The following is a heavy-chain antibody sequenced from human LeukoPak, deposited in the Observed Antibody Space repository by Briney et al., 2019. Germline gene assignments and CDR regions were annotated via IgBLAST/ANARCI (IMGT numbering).Heavy chain of an antibody. CDR1: GGSISSGSYY. V-gene: IGHV4-61*02. CDR3: AREGPATAIREIWFDP. Sequence: SQTLSLTCTVSGGSISSGSYYWSWIRQPPGKRLEWIGRIYTSGSTNYNPSLKSRVTISVDTSKNQFSLKLSSVTAADTAVYYCAREGPATAIREIWFDPWGQGTLVTVSS. CDR2: IYTSGST. J-gene: IGHJ5*02. D-gene: IGHD2-21*02.